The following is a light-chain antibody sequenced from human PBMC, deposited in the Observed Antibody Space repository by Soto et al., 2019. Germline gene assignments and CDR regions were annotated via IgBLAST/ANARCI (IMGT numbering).Light chain of an antibody. CDR3: QQCYITPFT. V-gene: IGKV1-39*01. CDR1: QSISNY. J-gene: IGKJ3*01. Sequence: DIQMTQSPSSLSTSVGDRVTITCRASQSISNYLNWYQQKPGRAPKLLIYSASSLQSGVPSRFSGSGSGTDFTLTISSLQPEDFATYYCQQCYITPFTFGPGTKVDIK. CDR2: SAS.